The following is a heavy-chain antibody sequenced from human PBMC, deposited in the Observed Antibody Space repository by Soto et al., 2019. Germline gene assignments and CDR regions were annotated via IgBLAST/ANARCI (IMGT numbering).Heavy chain of an antibody. J-gene: IGHJ5*02. V-gene: IGHV4-31*03. CDR3: ARVRYCSGVSCYPRSDP. CDR2: IYYSGST. Sequence: QVQLQESGPGLVKPSQTLSLTCTVSGGSISSGGYYWSWIRQHPGKGLEWIGYIYYSGSTYYNPSLKRRVNISVDTSKNQCSLKRSSVTAADTAVYYCARVRYCSGVSCYPRSDPWGQGTLVTVSS. CDR1: GGSISSGGYY. D-gene: IGHD2-15*01.